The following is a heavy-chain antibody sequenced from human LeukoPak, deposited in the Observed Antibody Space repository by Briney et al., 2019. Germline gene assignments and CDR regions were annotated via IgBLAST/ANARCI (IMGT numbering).Heavy chain of an antibody. CDR1: GGTFSSYA. V-gene: IGHV1-69*05. CDR2: IIPIFGTA. CDR3: ARDRLLRYRGGFDP. Sequence: SVKVSCKASGGTFSSYAVSWVRQAPGQGLEWMGRIIPIFGTANYAQKFQGRVTITTDESTSTAYMELSSLRSEDTAVYYCARDRLLRYRGGFDPWGQGTLVTVSS. J-gene: IGHJ5*02. D-gene: IGHD3-9*01.